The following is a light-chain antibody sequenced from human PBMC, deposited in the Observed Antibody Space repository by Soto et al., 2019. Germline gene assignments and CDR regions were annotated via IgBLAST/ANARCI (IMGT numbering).Light chain of an antibody. V-gene: IGKV3-15*01. CDR1: QSVSTN. CDR3: PRYNELPLT. Sequence: EIGMTQPPATLSVSPGEKATLSCMASQSVSTNLAWYQQKPGQGPRLLILGASTRAIGIPARFSGSGAGTDFTLTISSLQSEDFAVYYCPRYNELPLTCGGGTKVEIK. J-gene: IGKJ4*02. CDR2: GAS.